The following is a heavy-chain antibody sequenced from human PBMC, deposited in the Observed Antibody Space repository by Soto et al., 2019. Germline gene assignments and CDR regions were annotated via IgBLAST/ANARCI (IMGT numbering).Heavy chain of an antibody. D-gene: IGHD6-6*01. Sequence: PVESLKISCKGSGYIFTSYWICCLLQMPVKGLEWMGIIYPGDSDTRYSPSFQGQVTISADKSISTAYLQWSSLKASDTAMYYCARLGSSPPKSYYYYYGMDVWGQGTTVTAP. CDR3: ARLGSSPPKSYYYYYGMDV. J-gene: IGHJ6*02. CDR1: GYIFTSYW. CDR2: IYPGDSDT. V-gene: IGHV5-51*01.